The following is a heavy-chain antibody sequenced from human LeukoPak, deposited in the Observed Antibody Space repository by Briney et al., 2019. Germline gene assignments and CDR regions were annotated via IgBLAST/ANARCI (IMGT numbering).Heavy chain of an antibody. V-gene: IGHV1-8*01. CDR2: MNPNSGNT. CDR3: ARGLPAAIRGYYYYMDV. D-gene: IGHD2-2*01. J-gene: IGHJ6*03. CDR1: GYTFTSYD. Sequence: ASVKVSCKASGYTFTSYDINWVRQATGQGLEWMGWMNPNSGNTGYAQKFQGRVTMTRNTSISTAYMELSSLRSEDTAVYYCARGLPAAIRGYYYYMDVWGKGTTVTVSS.